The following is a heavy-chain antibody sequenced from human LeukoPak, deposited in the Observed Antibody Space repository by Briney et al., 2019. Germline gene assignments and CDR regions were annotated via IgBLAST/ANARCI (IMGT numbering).Heavy chain of an antibody. Sequence: SETLSLTCTVSGGSTSSSDYYWAWVRQPPGKGPEWIGSIYSGSTYYNPSLKSRVTLSFDTSKTQFSLRLSSMTAADAAVYYCARHGVHSSFDTWGQGTMVAVSS. V-gene: IGHV4-39*01. CDR2: IYSGST. CDR3: ARHGVHSSFDT. CDR1: GGSTSSSDYY. D-gene: IGHD1-1*01. J-gene: IGHJ3*02.